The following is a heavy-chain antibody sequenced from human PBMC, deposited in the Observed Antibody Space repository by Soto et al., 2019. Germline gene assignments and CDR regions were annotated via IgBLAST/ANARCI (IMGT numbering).Heavy chain of an antibody. Sequence: QVQLVQSGAEVKKPGASVKVSCKASGYTFTSYDINWVRQATGQGLEWMGWMNPNSGNTGYAQKFQCRVTMTRHTSRSTAYMQLTSLGSEDRAVYYCAREKTSYGMNVWGQGTAVTVSS. CDR2: MNPNSGNT. V-gene: IGHV1-8*01. CDR1: GYTFTSYD. CDR3: AREKTSYGMNV. J-gene: IGHJ6*02.